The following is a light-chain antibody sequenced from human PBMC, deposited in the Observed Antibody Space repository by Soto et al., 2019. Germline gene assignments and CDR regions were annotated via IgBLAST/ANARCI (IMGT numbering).Light chain of an antibody. V-gene: IGKV3-20*01. CDR1: QSIDNRY. CDR3: QQYFGSSWT. J-gene: IGKJ1*01. CDR2: ATS. Sequence: IVLTQSPGTLYSSPGERATLSCRTSQSIDNRYLAWYQHKPGQAPRLLIYATSSRATGIPDRFGGSGSGTDFTLTINRLEPEDFAVYYCQQYFGSSWTFGQGTKVDIK.